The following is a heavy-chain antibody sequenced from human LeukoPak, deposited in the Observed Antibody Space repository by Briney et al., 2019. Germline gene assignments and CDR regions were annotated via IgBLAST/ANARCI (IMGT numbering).Heavy chain of an antibody. CDR2: IYTGGST. CDR1: CGSMNSGGDY. CDR3: ARDFCP. D-gene: IGHD3-3*01. V-gene: IGHV4-61*02. J-gene: IGHJ5*02. Sequence: SETMSLTCSVSCGSMNSGGDYWTWIRQPAGKQLEWIGLIYTGGSTNYNPSLKSRVTISIDTSKNPFSLKLTSETVADTAVYYCARDFCPWGQGTLVTVSS.